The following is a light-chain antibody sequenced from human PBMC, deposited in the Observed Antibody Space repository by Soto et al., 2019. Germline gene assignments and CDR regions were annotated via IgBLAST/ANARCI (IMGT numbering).Light chain of an antibody. CDR2: GAS. Sequence: EIVMTQSPATLSVSPGERAPLSCRASQSVSSTLAWYQQKPGQAPRLLIYGASTRATGIPARFSGSGSGTELTLSISSLQSEDFAVYYCQQYNDWPQTFGQGTKVDI. V-gene: IGKV3-15*01. CDR1: QSVSST. J-gene: IGKJ1*01. CDR3: QQYNDWPQT.